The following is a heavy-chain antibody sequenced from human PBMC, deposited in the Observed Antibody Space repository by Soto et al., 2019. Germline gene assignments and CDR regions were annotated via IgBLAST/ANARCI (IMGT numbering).Heavy chain of an antibody. CDR3: ARGRYYDFWSGYSYNWFDP. D-gene: IGHD3-3*01. V-gene: IGHV1-18*04. J-gene: IGHJ5*02. CDR2: ISAYNGNT. CDR1: GYTFTSYG. Sequence: ASVKVSCKASGYTFTSYGISWVRQAPGQGLDWMGWISAYNGNTNYAQKLQGRVTTTTDTSTSTAYMELRSLRPDDTAVYYCARGRYYDFWSGYSYNWFDPWGQGTLVTVSS.